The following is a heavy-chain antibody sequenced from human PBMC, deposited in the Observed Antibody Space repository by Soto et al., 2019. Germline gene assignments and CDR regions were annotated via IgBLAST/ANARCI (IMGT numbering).Heavy chain of an antibody. V-gene: IGHV3-30-3*01. CDR1: GFTFSSYA. CDR2: ISYDENTE. J-gene: IGHJ6*02. CDR3: ARDRSVVLIPAASMDV. Sequence: ESGGGVVQPWRSLRLSCAASGFTFSSYAMHWVRQAPGKGLEWVALISYDENTEYYADSVKGRFTISRDNSKNTLYLQVNSLRAEDTAVYYCARDRSVVLIPAASMDVWGQGTTVTVSS. D-gene: IGHD2-2*01.